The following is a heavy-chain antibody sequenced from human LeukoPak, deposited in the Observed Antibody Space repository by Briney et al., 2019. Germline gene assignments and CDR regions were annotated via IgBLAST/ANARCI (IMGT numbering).Heavy chain of an antibody. V-gene: IGHV5-51*01. Sequence: GESLKISCQGSGYSFTRYWIAWVRQMPGKGLEWMGVIYPGDSDTRYSPSFQGQVTLSVDKSIGTAYLQWSSLKASDTAIYYCAGRERKQGTDSYYYGMDVWGQGTTVTVSS. CDR1: GYSFTRYW. CDR3: AGRERKQGTDSYYYGMDV. CDR2: IYPGDSDT. J-gene: IGHJ6*02.